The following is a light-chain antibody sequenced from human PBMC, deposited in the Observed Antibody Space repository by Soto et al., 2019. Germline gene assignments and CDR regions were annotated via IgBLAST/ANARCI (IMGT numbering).Light chain of an antibody. CDR3: QQYYDYPLT. CDR2: DAS. CDR1: QTISSW. Sequence: DIQMTQSPSTLSASIGDRVTITCRASQTISSWLAWFQQKPGKAPKLLIYDASSLERGVPSRFSGSGSGTEFPLTISSLQPDDFATYFCQQYYDYPLTFGRGTKVEIK. J-gene: IGKJ4*01. V-gene: IGKV1-5*01.